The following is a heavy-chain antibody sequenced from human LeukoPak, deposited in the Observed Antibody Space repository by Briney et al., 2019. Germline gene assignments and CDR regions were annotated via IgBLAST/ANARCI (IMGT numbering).Heavy chain of an antibody. CDR3: TRDRAWQSFDY. J-gene: IGHJ4*02. Sequence: PGGSLRLSCAASGFTFSTYWMTWVRQAPGKGLERVANIKVDGSEKYYVDSVKGGFTISRDNAKNSLYLQMNSLRVEDTAVYYCTRDRAWQSFDYWGQGTLVTVSS. CDR2: IKVDGSEK. CDR1: GFTFSTYW. D-gene: IGHD3-10*01. V-gene: IGHV3-7*01.